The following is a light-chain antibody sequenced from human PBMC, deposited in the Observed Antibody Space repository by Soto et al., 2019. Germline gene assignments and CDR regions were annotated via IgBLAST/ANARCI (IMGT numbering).Light chain of an antibody. CDR1: QSVSSNY. V-gene: IGKV3-20*01. Sequence: EIVLTQSPGTLSLSPGEGATLSCRASQSVSSNYLAWYQQKPGQAPRLLIYGASSRATCIPDRFSGSGSRTDFTLTISRLEPEDFAVYYCQQYGSSPPKYTFGQGTKREIK. J-gene: IGKJ2*01. CDR3: QQYGSSPPKYT. CDR2: GAS.